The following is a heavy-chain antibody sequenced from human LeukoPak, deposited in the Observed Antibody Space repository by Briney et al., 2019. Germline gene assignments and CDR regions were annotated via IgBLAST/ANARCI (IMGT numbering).Heavy chain of an antibody. Sequence: GGSLRLSCAASGFTFDDYGMSWVRQAPGKGLEWVSGINWNGGSTGYADSVKGRFTISRDNAKNSLYLQMNSLRAEDTALYYCARDPLLYCSGGSCATDAFDIWGQGTMVTVPS. D-gene: IGHD2-15*01. CDR2: INWNGGST. CDR1: GFTFDDYG. V-gene: IGHV3-20*04. CDR3: ARDPLLYCSGGSCATDAFDI. J-gene: IGHJ3*02.